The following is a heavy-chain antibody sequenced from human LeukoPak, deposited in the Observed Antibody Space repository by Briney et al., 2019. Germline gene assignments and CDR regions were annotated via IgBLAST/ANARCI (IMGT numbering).Heavy chain of an antibody. V-gene: IGHV3-30*18. J-gene: IGHJ4*02. Sequence: PGGSLRLSCAASGFSFNNHAMYWVRQAPGKGLEWVALISYDGGDKYYAESMKGRITISRDNAENTLYLQMNNLRPDDTAFYFCVKEGVEYSYSYGDYWGQGTLVTVSS. D-gene: IGHD3-16*01. CDR1: GFSFNNHA. CDR2: ISYDGGDK. CDR3: VKEGVEYSYSYGDY.